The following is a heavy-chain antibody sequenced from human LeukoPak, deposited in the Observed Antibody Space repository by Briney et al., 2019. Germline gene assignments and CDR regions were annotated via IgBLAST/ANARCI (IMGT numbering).Heavy chain of an antibody. CDR2: IYHSGST. D-gene: IGHD3-22*01. V-gene: IGHV4-4*02. CDR3: ARAARITMIVDYYYYMDV. Sequence: SETLSLTCAVSGGSISSSNWWSWVRQPPGKGLEWIGEIYHSGSTNYNPSLKSRVTISVDKSKNQFSLKLSSVTAADTAVYYCARAARITMIVDYYYYMDVWGKGTTVTVSS. CDR1: GGSISSSNW. J-gene: IGHJ6*03.